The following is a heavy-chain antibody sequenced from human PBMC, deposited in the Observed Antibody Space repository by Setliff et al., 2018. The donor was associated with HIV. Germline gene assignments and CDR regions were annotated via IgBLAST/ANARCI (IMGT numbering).Heavy chain of an antibody. Sequence: SETLSLTCTVSGDSMRNYYWSWLRQPAGKGLEWIGYIYYSGSTYYNPSLKSRLTISLDTSKNQFSLKLTSVTAADTAVYYCARDNPHFGVASSYYYGMDVWGQGTTVTVSS. CDR1: GDSMRNYY. J-gene: IGHJ6*02. CDR2: IYYSGST. V-gene: IGHV4-59*06. CDR3: ARDNPHFGVASSYYYGMDV. D-gene: IGHD3-3*01.